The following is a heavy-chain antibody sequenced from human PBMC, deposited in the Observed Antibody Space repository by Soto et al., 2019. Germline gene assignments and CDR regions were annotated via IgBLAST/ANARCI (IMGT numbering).Heavy chain of an antibody. V-gene: IGHV3-23*01. CDR2: ISSSGANT. Sequence: EVQLLESGGGLVQPGGSLRLSCAASGFTFSSYAMSWVRQSPGKGLEWVSAISSSGANTYYPDSVKGRFTISRDNSENTLYLQMNSLRAEDMAVYYCAKVPNSGSYYYFDYWGLGTLVTVSS. J-gene: IGHJ4*02. D-gene: IGHD1-26*01. CDR1: GFTFSSYA. CDR3: AKVPNSGSYYYFDY.